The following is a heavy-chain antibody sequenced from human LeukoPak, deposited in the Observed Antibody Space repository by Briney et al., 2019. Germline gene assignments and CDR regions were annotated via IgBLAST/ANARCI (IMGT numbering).Heavy chain of an antibody. D-gene: IGHD3-10*01. V-gene: IGHV4-34*01. J-gene: IGHJ4*02. Sequence: PSETLSLTCAVYGRSFSGYYWSWIRQPPGKGLEWIGEINHSGSTNYNPSLKSRVTISVDTSKNQFSLKLSSVTAADTAVYYCARGPLYYYGSGSYYYWGQGTLVTVSS. CDR2: INHSGST. CDR1: GRSFSGYY. CDR3: ARGPLYYYGSGSYYY.